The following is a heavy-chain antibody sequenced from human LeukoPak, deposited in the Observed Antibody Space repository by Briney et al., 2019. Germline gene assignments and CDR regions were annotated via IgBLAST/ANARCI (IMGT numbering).Heavy chain of an antibody. J-gene: IGHJ4*02. V-gene: IGHV1-2*02. Sequence: GASVKVSCKASGYTFIDYYIHGVRQAPGQGLEWMGWINPNSGGTNYGQKFQGRVTMTRDTSISTAYMELSRLISDETAVYSCARIRYYYGSGSYSLGYWGQGTLVTVSS. D-gene: IGHD3-10*01. CDR3: ARIRYYYGSGSYSLGY. CDR2: INPNSGGT. CDR1: GYTFIDYY.